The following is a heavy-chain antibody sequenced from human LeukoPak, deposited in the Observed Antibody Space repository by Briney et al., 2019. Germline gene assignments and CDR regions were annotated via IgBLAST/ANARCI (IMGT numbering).Heavy chain of an antibody. V-gene: IGHV3-23*01. CDR2: ISGSGGST. J-gene: IGHJ3*02. CDR1: GFTFSSYA. Sequence: GGSLRLSCAASGFTFSSYAMSWVRQAPGKGLEWVSAISGSGGSTYYADSVKGRFTISRDNSKNTLYLQMNSLRAEDTAVYYCAIGERRIEMATILEFGAFDIWGQGTMVTVSS. CDR3: AIGERRIEMATILEFGAFDI. D-gene: IGHD5-24*01.